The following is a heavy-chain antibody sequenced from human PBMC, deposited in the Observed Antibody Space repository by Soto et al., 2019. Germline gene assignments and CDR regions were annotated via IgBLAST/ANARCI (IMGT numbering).Heavy chain of an antibody. CDR2: ISGSGGST. Sequence: GGSLRLSCAASGFTFSSYAMSWVRQAPGKGLEWVSAISGSGGSTYYADSVKGRFTISRDNSKNTLYLQMNSLRAEDTAVYYCAKVTPYDILTGYFSDYWGQGTLVTVSS. D-gene: IGHD3-9*01. V-gene: IGHV3-23*01. J-gene: IGHJ4*02. CDR1: GFTFSSYA. CDR3: AKVTPYDILTGYFSDY.